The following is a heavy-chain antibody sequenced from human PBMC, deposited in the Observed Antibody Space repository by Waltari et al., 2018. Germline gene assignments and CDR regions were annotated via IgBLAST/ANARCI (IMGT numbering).Heavy chain of an antibody. CDR3: AGDRAIGLFFDY. D-gene: IGHD2-2*01. V-gene: IGHV4-4*02. Sequence: QVQLQESGQGLVKPSGTLSLTCAVSGDSISGNYWWSWVRQSPEMGLEWIGQVYHSGKTHYNPSLQSRVTISVDKPKNQFSLNLNSVTAADTAIYYCAGDRAIGLFFDYWGRGTLVTVSS. CDR2: VYHSGKT. J-gene: IGHJ4*02. CDR1: GDSISGNYW.